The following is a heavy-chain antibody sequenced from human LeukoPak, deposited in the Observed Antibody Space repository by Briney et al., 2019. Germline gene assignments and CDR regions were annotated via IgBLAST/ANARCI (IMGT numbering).Heavy chain of an antibody. CDR2: INPNSGGT. J-gene: IGHJ4*02. CDR1: GYTFTGYY. D-gene: IGHD3-10*01. Sequence: ASVKVSCKASGYTFTGYYMHWVRQAPGQGLEWMGWINPNSGGTNYAQKFQGRVTMTRDTSISTAYMELRSLRSDDTAVYYCARDGEEDGDYVYYWGQGTLVTVSS. V-gene: IGHV1-2*02. CDR3: ARDGEEDGDYVYY.